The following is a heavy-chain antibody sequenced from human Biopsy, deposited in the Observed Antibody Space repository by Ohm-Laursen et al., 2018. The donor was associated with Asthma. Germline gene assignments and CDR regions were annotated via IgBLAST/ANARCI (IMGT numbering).Heavy chain of an antibody. CDR2: IVIKFDIT. D-gene: IGHD3-16*01. Sequence: SVKASCTASGGSFSNLAVSWVRQAAGHGSGWMGTIVIKFDITSYAEKFQARVTITADKSTSTHYMELSRLRSENTAVYYCARSYDSDSYPVLVLDYWGQGTLVTVSS. CDR3: ARSYDSDSYPVLVLDY. V-gene: IGHV1-69*04. CDR1: GGSFSNLA. J-gene: IGHJ4*02.